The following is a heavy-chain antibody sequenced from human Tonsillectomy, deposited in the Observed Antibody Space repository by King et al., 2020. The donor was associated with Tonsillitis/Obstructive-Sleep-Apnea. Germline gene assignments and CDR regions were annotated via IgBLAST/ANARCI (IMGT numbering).Heavy chain of an antibody. V-gene: IGHV4-34*01. J-gene: IGHJ6*03. CDR2: INHSGST. D-gene: IGHD4-17*01. Sequence: VQLQQWGAGLLKPSETLPLTCAVYGGSFSGYYWSWIRQPPGKGLEWIGEINHSGSTNYNPSLKSRVTISVDTSKNQFSLKLGSVTAADTAVYYCARGGSNYGDYSDYYYYYMDVWGKGTTVTVSS. CDR1: GGSFSGYY. CDR3: ARGGSNYGDYSDYYYYYMDV.